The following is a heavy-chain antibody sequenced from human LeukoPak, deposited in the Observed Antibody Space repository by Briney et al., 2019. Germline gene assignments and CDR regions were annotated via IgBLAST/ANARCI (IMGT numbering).Heavy chain of an antibody. J-gene: IGHJ4*02. D-gene: IGHD6-6*01. Sequence: SETLSLTCTVSGGSISSSSYYWGWIRQPPGKGLEWIGSISYSGSTYYNPSLKSRVTISLDTSENQFSLKLSSVTAADTAAFYCARGIAARYWGQGTLVTVSS. CDR1: GGSISSSSYY. CDR2: ISYSGST. CDR3: ARGIAARY. V-gene: IGHV4-39*07.